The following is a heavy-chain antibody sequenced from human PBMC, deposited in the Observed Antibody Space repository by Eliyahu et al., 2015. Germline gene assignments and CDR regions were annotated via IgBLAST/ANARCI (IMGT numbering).Heavy chain of an antibody. CDR2: XNPSGGST. D-gene: IGHD1-26*01. V-gene: IGHV1-46*01. CDR3: AREGVGATRGLEKIDY. Sequence: QVQLVQSGAEVKKPGASXKVSCKASGXTFTSYYMHWVRQAPGQGLXWMGIXNPSGGSTSXXQKFXGRVTMTRDTSTSXVYMELSSLRSEDTAVYYCAREGVGATRGLEKIDYWGQGTLVTVSS. CDR1: GXTFTSYY. J-gene: IGHJ4*02.